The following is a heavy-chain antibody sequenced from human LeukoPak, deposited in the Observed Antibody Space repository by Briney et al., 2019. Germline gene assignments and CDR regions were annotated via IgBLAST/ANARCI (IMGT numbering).Heavy chain of an antibody. CDR3: ARDLGYCSSTSCYATGVFDY. D-gene: IGHD2-2*01. CDR2: IYHSGST. V-gene: IGHV4-4*02. CDR1: GGSISSSNW. J-gene: IGHJ4*02. Sequence: SGTLSLTCAVSGGSISSSNWWSWVRQPPGKGLEWIGEIYHSGSTYYNPSLKSRVTISVDTSKNQFSLKLSSVTAADTAVYYCARDLGYCSSTSCYATGVFDYWGQGTLVTVSS.